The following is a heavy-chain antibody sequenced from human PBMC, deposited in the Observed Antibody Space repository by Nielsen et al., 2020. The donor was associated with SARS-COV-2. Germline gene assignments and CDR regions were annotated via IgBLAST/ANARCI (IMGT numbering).Heavy chain of an antibody. CDR1: GFTFNNYG. J-gene: IGHJ4*02. CDR3: AKAGVMITFGGDVDYFES. V-gene: IGHV3-30*18. Sequence: GESLKISCAAYGFTFNNYGMHWVRQAPGKGLEWVAAISYDRSNIYYADSVRGRFTISRDSSRNTLNLHMNSLRAEDTALYYCAKAGVMITFGGDVDYFESWGQGTLVTVSS. CDR2: ISYDRSNI. D-gene: IGHD3-16*01.